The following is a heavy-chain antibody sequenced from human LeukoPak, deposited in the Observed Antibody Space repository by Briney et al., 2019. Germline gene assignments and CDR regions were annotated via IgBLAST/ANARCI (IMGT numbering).Heavy chain of an antibody. J-gene: IGHJ4*02. Sequence: SQTLSLTCTVFGGSISSGDYYWSWIRQPPGKGLEWIGYISYSGSTYYNPSLESRVTISVGMSKNQLSLKLYSVTAADTAVYYCAREESVYVDYWGQGTPVTVSS. CDR1: GGSISSGDYY. V-gene: IGHV4-30-4*08. D-gene: IGHD3-3*01. CDR2: ISYSGST. CDR3: AREESVYVDY.